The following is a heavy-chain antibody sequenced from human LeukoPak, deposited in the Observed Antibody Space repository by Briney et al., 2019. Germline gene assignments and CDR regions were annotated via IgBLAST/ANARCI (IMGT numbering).Heavy chain of an antibody. Sequence: GGSLRLSCAASGFTFSSYSMNWVRKAPGKGLEWVSFISTSSSYIYYADSVKGRFIISRDNSKNTLYLQMNSLRADDPAVYYCAKPARTANADYCGEGTLVTVSS. J-gene: IGHJ4*02. CDR1: GFTFSSYS. CDR2: ISTSSSYI. D-gene: IGHD1-14*01. CDR3: AKPARTANADY. V-gene: IGHV3-21*01.